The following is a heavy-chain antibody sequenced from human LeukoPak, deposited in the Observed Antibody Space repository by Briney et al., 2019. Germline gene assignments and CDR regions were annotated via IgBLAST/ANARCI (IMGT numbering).Heavy chain of an antibody. CDR3: ARARWDTVTTRRYYFDY. CDR2: ISAYNGNT. Sequence: ASVKVSCKASGYTFTSYGISWVRQAPGQGLEWMGWISAYNGNTNYAQKLQGRVTMTTDTSTSTAYMELRSLRSDDTAVYYGARARWDTVTTRRYYFDYWGQGTLVTVSS. J-gene: IGHJ4*02. CDR1: GYTFTSYG. D-gene: IGHD4-17*01. V-gene: IGHV1-18*01.